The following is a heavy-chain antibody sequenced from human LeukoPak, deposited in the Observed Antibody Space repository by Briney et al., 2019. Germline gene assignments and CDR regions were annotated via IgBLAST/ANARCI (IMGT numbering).Heavy chain of an antibody. CDR3: ARDPTYYDFSSGYF. Sequence: GGSLRLSCAASGFTFSSYVMSWVRQAPGKGLEWVANIKQDGSEKYYVDSVKGRFSISRDNAKNSLYLQMNSLRAEDTAVYYCARDPTYYDFSSGYFWGQGTLVTVSS. CDR1: GFTFSSYV. D-gene: IGHD3-3*01. V-gene: IGHV3-7*03. J-gene: IGHJ4*02. CDR2: IKQDGSEK.